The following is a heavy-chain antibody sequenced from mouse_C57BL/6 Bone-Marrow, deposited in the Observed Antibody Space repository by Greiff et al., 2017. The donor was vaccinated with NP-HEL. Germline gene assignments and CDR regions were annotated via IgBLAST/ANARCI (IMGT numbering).Heavy chain of an antibody. V-gene: IGHV1-82*01. CDR3: ARSGYDGLYYFDY. Sequence: QVQLQQSGPELVKPGASVKISCKASGYAFSSSWMNWVKQRPGKGLEWIGRIYPGDGDTNYNGKFKGKATLTADKSSSTAYMQLSSLTSEDSAVYFCARSGYDGLYYFDYWGQGTTLTVSS. J-gene: IGHJ2*01. D-gene: IGHD2-3*01. CDR2: IYPGDGDT. CDR1: GYAFSSSW.